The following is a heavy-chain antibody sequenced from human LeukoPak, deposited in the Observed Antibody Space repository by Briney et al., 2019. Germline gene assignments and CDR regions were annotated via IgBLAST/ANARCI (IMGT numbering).Heavy chain of an antibody. V-gene: IGHV3-7*01. D-gene: IGHD3-3*01. CDR3: ARAGLTYYDFWSGYPYYMDV. Sequence: SGGSLRLSCAASGFTFSSYWMSWVRQAPGKGLAWVANIKQDGSEKYYVDSVKGRFTISRDNAKNSLYLQMNSLRAEDTAVYCCARAGLTYYDFWSGYPYYMDVWGKGTTVTVSS. J-gene: IGHJ6*03. CDR1: GFTFSSYW. CDR2: IKQDGSEK.